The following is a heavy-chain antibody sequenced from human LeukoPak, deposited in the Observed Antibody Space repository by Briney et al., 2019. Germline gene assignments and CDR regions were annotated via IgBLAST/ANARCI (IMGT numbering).Heavy chain of an antibody. Sequence: GGSLRLSCAASGFTFSSYAMHWVRQAPGKGLEWVAVISYDGSNKYYADSVKGRFTISRDNSKNTLYLQMNSLRAEDTAVYYCARTHILTGYFDYWGQGTLVTVSS. D-gene: IGHD3-9*01. CDR2: ISYDGSNK. V-gene: IGHV3-30*04. CDR3: ARTHILTGYFDY. J-gene: IGHJ4*02. CDR1: GFTFSSYA.